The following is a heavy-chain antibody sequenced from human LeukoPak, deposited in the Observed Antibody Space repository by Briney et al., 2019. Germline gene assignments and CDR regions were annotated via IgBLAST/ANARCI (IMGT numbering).Heavy chain of an antibody. D-gene: IGHD1-26*01. J-gene: IGHJ4*02. V-gene: IGHV3-23*01. CDR2: LCGSGGST. CDR1: RFTFSSYA. Sequence: PGGSLRLSCAASRFTFSSYAMSGVRPAPAKGVAGVSGLCGSGGSTYYVDAVKSRFTISRDNSKNTVYLQMTRLRSECTALYYCAKYRRGSSESYGGFDYWGQGTLVTVSS. CDR3: AKYRRGSSESYGGFDY.